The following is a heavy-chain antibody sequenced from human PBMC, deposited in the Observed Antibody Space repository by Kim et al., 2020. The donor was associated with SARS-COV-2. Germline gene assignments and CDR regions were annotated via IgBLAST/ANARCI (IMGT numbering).Heavy chain of an antibody. V-gene: IGHV4-34*01. J-gene: IGHJ4*02. CDR1: GGSFSGYY. CDR3: ARGFFRGYDSSGYYYWY. CDR2: INHSGST. D-gene: IGHD3-22*01. Sequence: SETLSLTCAVYGGSFSGYYWSWIRQPPGKGLEWIGEINHSGSTNYNPSLKSRVTISVDTSKNQFSLKLSSVTAADTAVYYCARGFFRGYDSSGYYYWYWGQGTLVTVSS.